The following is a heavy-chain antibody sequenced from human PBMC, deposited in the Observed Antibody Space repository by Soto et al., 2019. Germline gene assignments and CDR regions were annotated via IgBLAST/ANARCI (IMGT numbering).Heavy chain of an antibody. Sequence: SETLSLTCTVSGGSISSGDYYWSWIRQPPGKGLEWIGYIYYSGSTYCNPSLKSRVTISLDTSKNQFSLNLSSVTAADTAVYYCARSYDSSGPAGYWGQGTLVTVYS. D-gene: IGHD3-22*01. CDR3: ARSYDSSGPAGY. J-gene: IGHJ4*02. V-gene: IGHV4-30-4*01. CDR1: GGSISSGDYY. CDR2: IYYSGST.